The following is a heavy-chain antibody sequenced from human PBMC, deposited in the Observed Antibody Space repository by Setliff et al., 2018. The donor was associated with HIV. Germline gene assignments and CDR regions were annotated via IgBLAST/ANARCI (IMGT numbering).Heavy chain of an antibody. Sequence: LRLSCAASGFTFMNYAMSWVRQAPGKGLVWVFGMNTDGSSTRYADSVKGRFTISRDNAKNMLYLQMNSLSADDTAVYYCVRGSGYYYFDNWGQGALVTVSS. V-gene: IGHV3-74*01. D-gene: IGHD3-22*01. CDR3: VRGSGYYYFDN. CDR1: GFTFMNYA. J-gene: IGHJ4*02. CDR2: MNTDGSST.